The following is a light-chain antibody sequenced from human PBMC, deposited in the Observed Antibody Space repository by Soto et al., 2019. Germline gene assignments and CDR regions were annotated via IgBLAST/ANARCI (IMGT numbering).Light chain of an antibody. CDR1: QGISSY. J-gene: IGKJ1*01. Sequence: AIRMTQSPSSFSASTGDRVTITCRASQGISSYLAWYQQKPGKAPKLLIYAASTLQSGVPSRFSGSGSGTEFTLTISSLQPEDFATYYCQQYKSYSRMFGQGTKVDIK. CDR2: AAS. CDR3: QQYKSYSRM. V-gene: IGKV1-8*01.